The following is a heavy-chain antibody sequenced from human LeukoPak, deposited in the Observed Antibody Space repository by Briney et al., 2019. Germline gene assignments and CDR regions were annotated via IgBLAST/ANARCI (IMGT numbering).Heavy chain of an antibody. CDR1: SSSISSYY. CDR2: IYYSGST. Sequence: PSETLSLTCTVSSSSISSYYWSWIRQPPGKGLEWIGYIYYSGSTNYNPSLKSRVTISVDTSKNQFSLKLSSVTAADTAVYYCARATLIAAAGNWFDPWGQGTLVTVSS. J-gene: IGHJ5*02. D-gene: IGHD6-13*01. V-gene: IGHV4-59*01. CDR3: ARATLIAAAGNWFDP.